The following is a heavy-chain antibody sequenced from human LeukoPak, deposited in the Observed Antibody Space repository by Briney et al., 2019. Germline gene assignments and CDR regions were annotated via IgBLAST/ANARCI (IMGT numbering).Heavy chain of an antibody. CDR1: GYTFTTYY. J-gene: IGHJ4*02. Sequence: ASVRVSCEASGYTFTTYYIHWVRQAPGQGLEWMGVINPSGGGTSYAQKFQGRVTVTGDTSTSTVYMELSSLRSEDTAVYYCARGGDSSAWYGRNYFGCWGQGTLVTVSS. CDR3: ARGGDSSAWYGRNYFGC. CDR2: INPSGGGT. D-gene: IGHD6-19*01. V-gene: IGHV1-46*01.